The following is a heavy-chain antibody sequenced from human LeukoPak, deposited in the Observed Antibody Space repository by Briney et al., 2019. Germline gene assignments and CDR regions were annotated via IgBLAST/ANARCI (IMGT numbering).Heavy chain of an antibody. V-gene: IGHV3-23*01. D-gene: IGHD3/OR15-3a*01. CDR2: ISGSGTAT. J-gene: IGHJ4*02. CDR3: AKELPRIMIFGSLDS. Sequence: GGSLRLSCAASGFTFSSYVMSWVRQAPGKGLEWVSGISGSGTATYYADSVKGRFTISRDNSKNTLYLQMNSLRAEDTAVYYCAKELPRIMIFGSLDSWGQGTLVTVSS. CDR1: GFTFSSYV.